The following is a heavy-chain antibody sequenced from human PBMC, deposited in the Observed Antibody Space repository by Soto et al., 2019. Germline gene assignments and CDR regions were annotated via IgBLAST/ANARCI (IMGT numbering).Heavy chain of an antibody. CDR2: ISPNSGGT. J-gene: IGHJ4*02. CDR3: GKGRSGDVGVFY. D-gene: IGHD1-26*01. CDR1: GYTFTGYY. Sequence: QVQLVQSGAEVKKSGASVKVSCKASGYTFTGYYIHWVRQAPGQGPEWMGEISPNSGGTKYAQRFQGRVTMTRDTSITTVYMELSNLSPGDTAVYYCGKGRSGDVGVFYWGQGTLVTVYS. V-gene: IGHV1-2*02.